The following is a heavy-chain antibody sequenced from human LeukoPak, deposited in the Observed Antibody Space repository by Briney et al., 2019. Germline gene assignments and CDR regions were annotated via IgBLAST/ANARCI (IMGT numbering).Heavy chain of an antibody. CDR3: ARDRGVSYGMDV. CDR1: GGSFSGYY. CDR2: INHSGST. D-gene: IGHD3-10*01. J-gene: IGHJ6*02. Sequence: SETLSLTCAVYGGSFSGYYWSWIRQPPGEGLEWIGEINHSGSTNYNPSLKSRVTISVDTSKNQFSLKLSSVTAADTAVYYCARDRGVSYGMDVWGQGTTVTVSS. V-gene: IGHV4-34*01.